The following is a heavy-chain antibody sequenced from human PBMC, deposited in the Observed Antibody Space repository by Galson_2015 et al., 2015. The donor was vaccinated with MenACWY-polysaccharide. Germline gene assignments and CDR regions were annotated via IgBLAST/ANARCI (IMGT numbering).Heavy chain of an antibody. Sequence: SVTVSRKASGYTFTDYYIHWVRQAPGQGLEWMGRINPNSGGTNFAQKFQDRVTMTRGTSISTAYMELSRLRSDDTALYYCARWGSAYDYDYWGQGTLVTVSS. J-gene: IGHJ4*02. CDR2: INPNSGGT. CDR3: ARWGSAYDYDY. V-gene: IGHV1-2*06. CDR1: GYTFTDYY. D-gene: IGHD3-22*01.